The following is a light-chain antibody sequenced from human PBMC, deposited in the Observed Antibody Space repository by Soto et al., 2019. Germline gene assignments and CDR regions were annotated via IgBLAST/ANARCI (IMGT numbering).Light chain of an antibody. CDR1: QNIINY. V-gene: IGKV1-39*01. Sequence: DIQMTQSPSSLSASVGDRVTITCRASQNIINYLNWYQQKPGKAPQLLIYVASRLESGVPSRFSGSGSGTDFTLTISSLQPEDFATYDCQQSYNAPITFGQGTRLDI. CDR2: VAS. CDR3: QQSYNAPIT. J-gene: IGKJ5*01.